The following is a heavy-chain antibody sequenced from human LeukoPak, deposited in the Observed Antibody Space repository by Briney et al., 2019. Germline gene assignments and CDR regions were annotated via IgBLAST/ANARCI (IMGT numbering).Heavy chain of an antibody. J-gene: IGHJ3*02. CDR3: ARGGDSSGYYSYGAFDI. V-gene: IGHV4-30-2*01. CDR2: IYHSGST. Sequence: SQTLSLTCAVSGGSISSGGYSWSWIRQPPGKGLEWIGYIYHSGSTYYNPSLKSRVTISVDRSKNQFSLKLSSVTAADTAVYYCARGGDSSGYYSYGAFDIWGQGTMVTVSS. D-gene: IGHD3-22*01. CDR1: GGSISSGGYS.